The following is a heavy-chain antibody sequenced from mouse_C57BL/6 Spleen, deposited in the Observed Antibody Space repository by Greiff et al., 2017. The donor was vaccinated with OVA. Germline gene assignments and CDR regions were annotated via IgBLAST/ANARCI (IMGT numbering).Heavy chain of an antibody. CDR3: SRSYYGSSYPYFDY. D-gene: IGHD1-1*01. Sequence: QVQLQQSGPELVKPGASVKISCKASGYTFTDYYINWVKQRSGQGLEWIGGIIPGSGSTSYNETFKGKATLTVDKSSSTAYMLLSSLTSEDSAVYFCSRSYYGSSYPYFDYWGQGTTLTVSS. J-gene: IGHJ2*01. CDR2: IIPGSGST. CDR1: GYTFTDYY. V-gene: IGHV1-75*01.